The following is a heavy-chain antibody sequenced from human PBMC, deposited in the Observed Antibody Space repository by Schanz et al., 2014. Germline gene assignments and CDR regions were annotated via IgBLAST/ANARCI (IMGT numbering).Heavy chain of an antibody. CDR2: ISGSGGST. V-gene: IGHV3-23*01. CDR1: GFTLSNYA. D-gene: IGHD4-17*01. J-gene: IGHJ3*02. CDR3: ARKMKLGVYGGKGHDSLDI. Sequence: EMQLLESGGGLAQPGGSLRLSCAASGFTLSNYAMSWVRQAPGKGLEWVSAISGSGGSTDYADSVTGRFTISRDNAKNTLYLQMNTLRAEDTAVYYCARKMKLGVYGGKGHDSLDIWGQGTMVTVSS.